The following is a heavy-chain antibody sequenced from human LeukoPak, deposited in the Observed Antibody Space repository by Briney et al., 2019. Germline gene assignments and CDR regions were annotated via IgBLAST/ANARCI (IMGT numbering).Heavy chain of an antibody. V-gene: IGHV1-69*04. J-gene: IGHJ4*02. CDR1: GGTFSSYA. CDR3: ARIPDSSGYYYDY. Sequence: GASVKASCKASGGTFSSYAISWVRQAPGQGLEWMGRIIPILGIANYAQKFQGRVTITADKSTSTAYMELSSLRSEDTAVYYCARIPDSSGYYYDYWGQGTLVTVSS. D-gene: IGHD3-22*01. CDR2: IIPILGIA.